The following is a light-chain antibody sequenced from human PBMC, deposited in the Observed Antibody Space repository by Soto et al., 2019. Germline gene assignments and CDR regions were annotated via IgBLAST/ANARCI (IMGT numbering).Light chain of an antibody. Sequence: EIVLTQSPGTLYLSPGERATLSCRASQTFSTSYLAWYQQKPGQAPRLLIFGASSRATGIPARFSGSGSGTDFTLTISSLEPEDFAVYYCQQRSVWPITFGQGTRLEIK. V-gene: IGKV3D-20*02. CDR1: QTFSTSY. J-gene: IGKJ5*01. CDR3: QQRSVWPIT. CDR2: GAS.